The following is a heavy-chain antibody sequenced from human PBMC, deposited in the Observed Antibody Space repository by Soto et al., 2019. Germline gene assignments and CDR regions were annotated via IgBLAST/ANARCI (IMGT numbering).Heavy chain of an antibody. CDR1: GGSISSHC. V-gene: IGHV4-4*07. CDR3: ARGGCSGDYCFDY. Sequence: SETLSLTCTVPGGSISSHCWNWIRQPAGKGLEWIGRFCSSENINYNPSLKSRVTVSADTSTNQFSLKLTSMTAADTAVYYCARGGCSGDYCFDYWGQGTLVTVSS. J-gene: IGHJ4*02. D-gene: IGHD4-17*01. CDR2: FCSSENI.